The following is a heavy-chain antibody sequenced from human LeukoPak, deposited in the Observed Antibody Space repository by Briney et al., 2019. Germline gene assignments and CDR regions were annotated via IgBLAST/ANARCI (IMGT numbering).Heavy chain of an antibody. D-gene: IGHD4-23*01. CDR3: ARDDYGGLDY. J-gene: IGHJ4*02. Sequence: GGSLRLSCAASAFTFSSYSMNWVRQAPGKGLEWVSSISSSGSYIYYADSVKGRFTISRDNAKNSLYLQMNSLRAEDTAVYYCARDDYGGLDYWGQGTLVTVSS. CDR2: ISSSGSYI. CDR1: AFTFSSYS. V-gene: IGHV3-21*01.